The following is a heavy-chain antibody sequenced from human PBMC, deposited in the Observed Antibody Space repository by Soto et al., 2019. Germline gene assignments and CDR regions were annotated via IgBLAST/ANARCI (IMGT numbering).Heavy chain of an antibody. V-gene: IGHV1-2*02. CDR1: EYTFTGHF. D-gene: IGHD1-7*01. CDR3: ARLGAGNYQFDC. J-gene: IGHJ4*02. CDR2: INPNTGGT. Sequence: QVHLVQSGAEVEKPGASVRVSCKASEYTFTGHFIHWVRQAPGQGLEWMGWINPNTGGTKYSQKLEGRVTMTRDRSISTAYMEVTGLTSGDTAVYFCARLGAGNYQFDCWGQGTLVTVSS.